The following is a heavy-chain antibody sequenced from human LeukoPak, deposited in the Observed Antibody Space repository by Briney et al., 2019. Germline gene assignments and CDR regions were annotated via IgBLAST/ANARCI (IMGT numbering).Heavy chain of an antibody. CDR3: ARGSRIQLWFIDY. D-gene: IGHD5-18*01. CDR2: ISYDGSNK. Sequence: GRSLRLSCAASGFTFSSYAMHWVRQAPGKGLEWVAVISYDGSNKYYADSVKGRFTISRDNSKNTLYLQMNSLRAEDTAVYYCARGSRIQLWFIDYWGQGTLVTVSS. J-gene: IGHJ4*02. V-gene: IGHV3-30-3*01. CDR1: GFTFSSYA.